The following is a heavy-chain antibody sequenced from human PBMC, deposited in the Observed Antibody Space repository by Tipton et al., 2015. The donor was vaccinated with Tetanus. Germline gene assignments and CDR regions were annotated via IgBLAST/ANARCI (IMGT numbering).Heavy chain of an antibody. J-gene: IGHJ3*02. CDR3: ARNYGDYVLYAVDI. Sequence: QLVQSGAEVKKPGASVKVSCKASGYTFTSYAVHWVRQAPGQRLEWMGWINADNGNTKYSQKFQGRVIITRDTSASTAYMELSSLRSEDTAVYYCARNYGDYVLYAVDIWGQGTMVTVSS. CDR2: INADNGNT. CDR1: GYTFTSYA. V-gene: IGHV1-3*01. D-gene: IGHD4-17*01.